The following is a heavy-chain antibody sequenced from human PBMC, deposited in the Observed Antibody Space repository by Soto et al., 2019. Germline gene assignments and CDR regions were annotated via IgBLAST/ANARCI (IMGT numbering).Heavy chain of an antibody. CDR3: ASAGSGWSQTPYYYYYGMDV. Sequence: SLRLSCAASGFTFSSYGMHLVRQAPGKGLEWVAVIWYDGSNKYYADSVKGRFTISRDNSKNTLYLQMNSLRAEDTAVYYCASAGSGWSQTPYYYYYGMDVWGQGTTVTVSS. CDR1: GFTFSSYG. CDR2: IWYDGSNK. V-gene: IGHV3-33*01. J-gene: IGHJ6*02. D-gene: IGHD6-19*01.